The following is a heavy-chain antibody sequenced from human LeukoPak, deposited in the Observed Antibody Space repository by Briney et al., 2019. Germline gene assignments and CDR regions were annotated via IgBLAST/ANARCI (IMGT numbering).Heavy chain of an antibody. Sequence: ASVKVSCKASGGTLNIYAISWVRQSPGQGLEWMGGFIPMFGSPTYAQRFKGRVTITTDESTNTAYMELSSLRSEDTAVYYCAREKAPDPFWSPAGSYYYYMDVWGKGTTVTVSS. V-gene: IGHV1-69*05. J-gene: IGHJ6*03. CDR2: FIPMFGSP. CDR1: GGTLNIYA. D-gene: IGHD3-3*01. CDR3: AREKAPDPFWSPAGSYYYYMDV.